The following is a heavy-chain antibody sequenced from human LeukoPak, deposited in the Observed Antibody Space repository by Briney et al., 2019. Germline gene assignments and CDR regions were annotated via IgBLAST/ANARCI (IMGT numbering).Heavy chain of an antibody. V-gene: IGHV1-18*04. CDR3: ARLELDYDYVWGSYRPTWFDP. CDR1: GYTVTSYG. CDR2: MSAYNGNT. D-gene: IGHD3-16*02. Sequence: ASVKVSCNASGYTVTSYGISWVRQAPGQRLEGMGWMSAYNGNTNYAQKLQGRVTMTTDTSTSTAYMELRSLRSDDTAVYYCARLELDYDYVWGSYRPTWFDPWGQGTLVTVSS. J-gene: IGHJ5*02.